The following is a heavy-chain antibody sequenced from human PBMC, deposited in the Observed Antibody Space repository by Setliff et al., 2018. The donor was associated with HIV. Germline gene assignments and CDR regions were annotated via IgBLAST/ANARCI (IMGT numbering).Heavy chain of an antibody. CDR1: GGSISSSSYY. Sequence: SETLSLTCTVSGGSISSSSYYWGWIRQPPGKGLEWIGSMSYSGSSYYTPSLTSRVTISVDTSKNQFSLKLSSVTAADTAIYYCARHAGTTVITNWFDPWGQGTLVTVSS. V-gene: IGHV4-39*01. CDR2: MSYSGSS. CDR3: ARHAGTTVITNWFDP. D-gene: IGHD4-17*01. J-gene: IGHJ5*02.